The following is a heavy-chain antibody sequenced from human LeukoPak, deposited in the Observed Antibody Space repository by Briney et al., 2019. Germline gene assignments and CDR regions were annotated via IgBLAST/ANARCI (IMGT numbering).Heavy chain of an antibody. CDR1: GFPFSGSA. Sequence: GSLSLSSAASGFPFSGSAMHWVRPASGKGLEWVGRIRSKANTYATEYAASVKGRFTISRDDSKNTASLQMNCLKTEDTAVYYCTRIPATAFDAFDIWGQGTMVTVSS. V-gene: IGHV3-73*01. CDR2: IRSKANTYAT. D-gene: IGHD2-2*01. CDR3: TRIPATAFDAFDI. J-gene: IGHJ3*02.